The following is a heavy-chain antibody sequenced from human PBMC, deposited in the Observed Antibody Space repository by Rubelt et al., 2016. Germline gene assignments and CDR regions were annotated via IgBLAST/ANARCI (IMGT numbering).Heavy chain of an antibody. V-gene: IGHV4-39*07. J-gene: IGHJ6*02. CDR2: IYYSGTT. CDR1: GASLSTTTYF. CDR3: ARDPTYGMDV. Sequence: QLQLQESGPGLVKPSETLSLTCTVSGASLSTTTYFWGWIRQPPGKGLEWIATIYYSGTTYYNASLKSRVTISVDKSKNQFSRKLNSVTAADTAVYYCARDPTYGMDVWGQGTTVTVSS.